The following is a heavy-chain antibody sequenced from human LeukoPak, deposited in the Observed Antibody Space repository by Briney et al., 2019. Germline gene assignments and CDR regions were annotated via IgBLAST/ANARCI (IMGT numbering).Heavy chain of an antibody. V-gene: IGHV1-46*01. Sequence: ASVKVSCKASGYTFTGYYMHWVRQAPGQGLEWMGIINPSGGSTSYAQKFQGRVTMTRDTSTSTVYMELSSLRSEDTAVYYCAAYCSGGSCYSDNFDYWGQGTLVTVSS. CDR1: GYTFTGYY. CDR2: INPSGGST. D-gene: IGHD2-15*01. J-gene: IGHJ4*02. CDR3: AAYCSGGSCYSDNFDY.